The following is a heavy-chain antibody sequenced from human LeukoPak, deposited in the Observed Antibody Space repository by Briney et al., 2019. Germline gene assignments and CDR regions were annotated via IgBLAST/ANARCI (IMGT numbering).Heavy chain of an antibody. CDR1: GFTFSSTG. D-gene: IGHD1-14*01. CDR3: ARTYNPDY. J-gene: IGHJ4*02. CDR2: IRYDGNNK. Sequence: GGSLRLSCTASGFTFSSTGMHWVRQAPGKGLEWVSYIRYDGNNKYYGDSVRGRLTVSRDNSKNTLYLQMNSLRVEDTAVYYCARTYNPDYWGQGTLVTVSS. V-gene: IGHV3-30*02.